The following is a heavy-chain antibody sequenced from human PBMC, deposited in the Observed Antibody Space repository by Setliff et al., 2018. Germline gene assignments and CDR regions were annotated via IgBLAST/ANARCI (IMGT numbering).Heavy chain of an antibody. D-gene: IGHD6-19*01. CDR3: ARATRDSDGWYYEYRWFDP. J-gene: IGHJ5*02. Sequence: SVKVSCKASGYTFTTYAISWVRQAPGQGLEWMGGLIPMFGTPGYAQKFQDRVTITTDESTSTAYMELSRLTCDDTAVYYCARATRDSDGWYYEYRWFDPWGQGTLVTVSS. CDR1: GYTFTTYA. CDR2: LIPMFGTP. V-gene: IGHV1-69*05.